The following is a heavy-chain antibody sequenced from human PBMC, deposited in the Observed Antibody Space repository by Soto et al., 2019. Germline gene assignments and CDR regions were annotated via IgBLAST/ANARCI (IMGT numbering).Heavy chain of an antibody. CDR2: ISAYNGNT. D-gene: IGHD5-12*01. CDR1: AYTFPSYG. J-gene: IGHJ4*02. V-gene: IGHV1-18*01. CDR3: ARVLIPPGWWLRGDYFDY. Sequence: GASVKVSCKASAYTFPSYGISLVRQAPGQGLEWMGWISAYNGNTNYAQKLQGRVTMTTDTSTSTAYMELRRLRSDDTAVYYCARVLIPPGWWLRGDYFDYSGPGSLVTGSS.